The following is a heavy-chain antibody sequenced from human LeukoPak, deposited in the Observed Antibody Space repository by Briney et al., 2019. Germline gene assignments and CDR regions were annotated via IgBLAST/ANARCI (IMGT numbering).Heavy chain of an antibody. CDR1: GLTVSRNY. J-gene: IGHJ6*03. D-gene: IGHD3-10*01. V-gene: IGHV3-53*05. Sequence: GGSLRLSCAASGLTVSRNYMSWVRQAPGKGLESVSVIYSGGSTYYAASVRGRFTISRDNSKNTLYLQMNSLRSEDTAVYYCARGHGSGWSYYYYYMDVWGKGTTVTISS. CDR2: IYSGGST. CDR3: ARGHGSGWSYYYYYMDV.